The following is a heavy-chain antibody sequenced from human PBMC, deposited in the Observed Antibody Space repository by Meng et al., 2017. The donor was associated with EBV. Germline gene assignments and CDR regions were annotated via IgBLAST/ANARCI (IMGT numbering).Heavy chain of an antibody. D-gene: IGHD6-13*01. CDR2: IIPIFGTA. CDR1: GGTCSSYA. V-gene: IGHV1-69*06. CDR3: ARAEIAAAGRLNY. Sequence: VPLVQLGDEGEKPGSPVKVACKAYGGTCSSYAISWVRQAPGQGLEWMGGIIPIFGTANYAQKFQGRVTITADKSTSTAYMELSSLRSEDTAVYYCARAEIAAAGRLNYWGQGTLVTVSS. J-gene: IGHJ4*02.